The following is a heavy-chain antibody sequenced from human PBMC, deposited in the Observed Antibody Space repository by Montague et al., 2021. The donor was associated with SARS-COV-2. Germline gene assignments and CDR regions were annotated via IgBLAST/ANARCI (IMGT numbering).Heavy chain of an antibody. V-gene: IGHV4-39*07. CDR2: IYYSGST. J-gene: IGHJ6*02. CDR3: ARDIRIPMLIVIQGYGMDV. CDR1: GGSISSSSSY. Sequence: SETLSLTCTVSGGSISSSSSYWGWIRQPPGMGLEWTGSIYYSGSTYYNPSLKSRITISVDTSKNQFSLRLTSVTAADTAVYYCARDIRIPMLIVIQGYGMDVWGQGTTVTVSS. D-gene: IGHD3-22*01.